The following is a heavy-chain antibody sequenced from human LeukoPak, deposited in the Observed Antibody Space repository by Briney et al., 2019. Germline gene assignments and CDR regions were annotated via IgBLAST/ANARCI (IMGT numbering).Heavy chain of an antibody. CDR2: ISGGGAST. CDR1: ASIFSSYA. V-gene: IGHV3-23*01. D-gene: IGHD2-8*01. Sequence: HAGRSLRLACAAAASIFSSYAISSVRQAPGNGRELVSTISGGGASTYYADSVKGRFTISRYNSKNTVYRQMNRLRAEDTAVYYCAKDRSCINDVSHGDFDYWGQGTLVTVSS. CDR3: AKDRSCINDVSHGDFDY. J-gene: IGHJ4*02.